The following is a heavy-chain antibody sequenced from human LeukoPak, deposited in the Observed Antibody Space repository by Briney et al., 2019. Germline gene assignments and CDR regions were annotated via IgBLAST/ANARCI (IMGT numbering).Heavy chain of an antibody. CDR1: GGSISSSSYY. D-gene: IGHD2-2*02. J-gene: IGHJ5*02. CDR2: IYYSGST. V-gene: IGHV4-39*01. Sequence: PSETLSLTCTVSGGSISSSSYYWGWIRQPPGKGLEWIGSIYYSGSTYYNPSLKSRVTISVDTSKNQFSLKLSSVTAADTAVYYCARHEEEDQLLYKGLYNWFDPWGQGTLVTVSS. CDR3: ARHEEEDQLLYKGLYNWFDP.